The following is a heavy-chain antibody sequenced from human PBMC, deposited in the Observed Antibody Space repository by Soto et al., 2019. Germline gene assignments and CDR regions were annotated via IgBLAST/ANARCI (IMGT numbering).Heavy chain of an antibody. CDR1: GFTFSSYA. CDR2: ISGSGGST. Sequence: PGGSLRLSCAASGFTFSSYAMSWVRQAPGKGLEWVSAISGSGGSTYYADSVKGRFTISRDNSKNTLYLQMNSLRAEDTAVYYCANGWSSGYYYRAFDLWRQGTMVTASS. J-gene: IGHJ3*01. D-gene: IGHD3-22*01. CDR3: ANGWSSGYYYRAFDL. V-gene: IGHV3-23*01.